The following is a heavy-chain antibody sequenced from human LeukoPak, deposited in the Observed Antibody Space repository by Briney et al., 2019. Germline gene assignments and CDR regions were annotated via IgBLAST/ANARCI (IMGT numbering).Heavy chain of an antibody. CDR1: GFTFSSYG. CDR3: ARGIAPDY. Sequence: GGSLRLSCAASGFTFSSYGMHWVRQAPGKGLEWVAVISYDGSNKYYADSVKGRFTISRDNSKNTLYLQMNSLRAEDTAVYYCARGIAPDYWGQGTLVTVSS. CDR2: ISYDGSNK. J-gene: IGHJ4*02. D-gene: IGHD2-15*01. V-gene: IGHV3-30*03.